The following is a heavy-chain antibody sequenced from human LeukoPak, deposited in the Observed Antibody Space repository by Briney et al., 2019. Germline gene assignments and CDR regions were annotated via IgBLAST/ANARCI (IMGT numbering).Heavy chain of an antibody. CDR1: GYTFTTYG. J-gene: IGHJ4*02. D-gene: IGHD2-2*01. CDR2: ISAYNGNT. Sequence: GASVKVSCKASGYTFTTYGISWWGQAPGQGREGRGWISAYNGNTNYAKKLQGRLTSTTDTSTRTAYMELRSLRSDDTAVYYCAREGVWDIVVVPAPVGMDYWGQGTLVTVSS. CDR3: AREGVWDIVVVPAPVGMDY. V-gene: IGHV1-18*01.